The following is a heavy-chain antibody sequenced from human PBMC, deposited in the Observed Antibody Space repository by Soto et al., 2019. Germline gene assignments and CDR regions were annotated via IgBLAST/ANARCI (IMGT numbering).Heavy chain of an antibody. CDR1: GASVSSYY. Sequence: QVQLQESGPGLVKPSETLALTCTVSGASVSSYYWSWIRQPPGKGLEWLGYILYTGNTNYNPSLKSRVTMSVDTSKNQVSLKLSAVTAADTAVYFCARAAYGSGSYYAPYYYYAIDVWGQGTTVTVSS. CDR2: ILYTGNT. J-gene: IGHJ6*02. CDR3: ARAAYGSGSYYAPYYYYAIDV. D-gene: IGHD3-10*01. V-gene: IGHV4-59*02.